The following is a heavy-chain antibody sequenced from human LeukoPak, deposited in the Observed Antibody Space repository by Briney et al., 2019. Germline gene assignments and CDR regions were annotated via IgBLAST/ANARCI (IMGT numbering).Heavy chain of an antibody. Sequence: PSETLSLTCTVSGDSISRSTYYWGWIRQPPGRGLEWIGALYYGGSIYYNPSLKSRVTISVDTPKNQFSLKLNSVTAADTAVYYCARHGPPMSPIDYWGQGTLVSVSS. D-gene: IGHD3-22*01. J-gene: IGHJ4*02. CDR2: LYYGGSI. V-gene: IGHV4-39*01. CDR3: ARHGPPMSPIDY. CDR1: GDSISRSTYY.